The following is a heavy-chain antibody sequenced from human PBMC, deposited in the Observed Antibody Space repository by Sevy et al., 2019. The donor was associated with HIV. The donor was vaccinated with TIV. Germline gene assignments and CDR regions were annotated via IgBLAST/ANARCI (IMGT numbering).Heavy chain of an antibody. J-gene: IGHJ4*02. CDR2: VYYSGST. V-gene: IGHV4-39*01. Sequence: SDTLSLTCTVSGDSISNSRYYWGWIRQPPGKGLEWIGSVYYSGSTYYNPSLKSRVTLSIDTSKNQFLQKVNSVTATDTAVYYCANQPLTLISPPDSWGQGTLVTVSS. CDR1: GDSISNSRYY. D-gene: IGHD2-2*01. CDR3: ANQPLTLISPPDS.